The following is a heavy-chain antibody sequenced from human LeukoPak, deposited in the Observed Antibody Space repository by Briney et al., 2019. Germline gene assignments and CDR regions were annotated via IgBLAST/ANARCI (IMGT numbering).Heavy chain of an antibody. J-gene: IGHJ4*02. Sequence: SETLSLTCTVSGYSVSSGYYWGWIRQSPGKGLERIGSIYHSGSTYYSPSLRSRITISVDTSKNQFSLKLSSVTAADTAVYYCATTTIRLGYWGQGTLVTVSS. D-gene: IGHD1-26*01. CDR3: ATTTIRLGY. CDR2: IYHSGST. V-gene: IGHV4-38-2*02. CDR1: GYSVSSGYY.